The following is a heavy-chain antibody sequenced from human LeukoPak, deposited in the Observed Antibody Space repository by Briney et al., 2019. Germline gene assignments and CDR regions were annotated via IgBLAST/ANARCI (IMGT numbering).Heavy chain of an antibody. Sequence: GASVRLSCKASGYTFTSYGVSWVRQAPGQGLEWMGWISGSNGNTNNAQKVQGRVTITTDTSTSTAYMELRSLRSDDTAVYYCARYPLSYSSNWHYYFDYWGEGTVHPVSS. J-gene: IGHJ4*02. D-gene: IGHD6-13*01. V-gene: IGHV1-18*01. CDR2: ISGSNGNT. CDR3: ARYPLSYSSNWHYYFDY. CDR1: GYTFTSYG.